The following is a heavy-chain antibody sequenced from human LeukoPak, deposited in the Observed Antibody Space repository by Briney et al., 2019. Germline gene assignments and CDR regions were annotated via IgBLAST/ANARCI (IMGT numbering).Heavy chain of an antibody. CDR1: GGSFSTYY. Sequence: SETLSLTCTVSGGSFSTYYWSWVRQPPGKGLEWIGYIYYSGSTNYNPSLKSRVTMSLDTSKNQFSLKLSSVTAADTAVYHCARSKLLWIGDTKASGFDYWGQGTLVTVSS. CDR2: IYYSGST. V-gene: IGHV4-59*01. CDR3: ARSKLLWIGDTKASGFDY. J-gene: IGHJ4*02. D-gene: IGHD3-10*01.